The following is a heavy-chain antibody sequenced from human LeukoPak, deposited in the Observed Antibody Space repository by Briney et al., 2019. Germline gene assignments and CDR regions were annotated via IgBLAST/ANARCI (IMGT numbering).Heavy chain of an antibody. D-gene: IGHD3-3*01. J-gene: IGHJ3*02. V-gene: IGHV4-59*01. Sequence: SETLSLTCTVSGGSISSYYWSWIRQPPGKGLEWIGYIYYSGSTNYNPSLKSRVTISVDTSKNQFSLKLSSVTAADTAVYYCARDSPITISGVVSYAFDMWGQGTMVTVSS. CDR2: IYYSGST. CDR1: GGSISSYY. CDR3: ARDSPITISGVVSYAFDM.